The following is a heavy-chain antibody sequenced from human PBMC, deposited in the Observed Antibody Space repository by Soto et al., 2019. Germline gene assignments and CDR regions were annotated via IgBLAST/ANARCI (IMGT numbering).Heavy chain of an antibody. J-gene: IGHJ6*02. Sequence: PGGSLRLSCAASGFTFSTYGMHWVRQAPGKGLEWVAVISSDGSNEYYADSVKGRFTISRDNSKNTVSLQMNILRAEDTAVYYCAKDGKSYSKYYYYSLDVWGQGTTVTVSS. CDR3: AKDGKSYSKYYYYSLDV. CDR1: GFTFSTYG. V-gene: IGHV3-30*18. CDR2: ISSDGSNE. D-gene: IGHD4-4*01.